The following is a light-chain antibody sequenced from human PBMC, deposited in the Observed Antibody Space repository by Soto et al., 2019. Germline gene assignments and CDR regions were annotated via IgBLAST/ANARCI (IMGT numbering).Light chain of an antibody. CDR2: DAS. J-gene: IGKJ1*01. CDR1: QSISSW. CDR3: QHYNTYSGT. Sequence: IHMTQSPSTLSASVGYTVTITCRASQSISSWLAWYQQKQGKAPNLLICDASTLEAGVPSRFSGGGYGTEFNLTISSLQTDDFATYYCQHYNTYSGTFGQGTKVDIK. V-gene: IGKV1-5*01.